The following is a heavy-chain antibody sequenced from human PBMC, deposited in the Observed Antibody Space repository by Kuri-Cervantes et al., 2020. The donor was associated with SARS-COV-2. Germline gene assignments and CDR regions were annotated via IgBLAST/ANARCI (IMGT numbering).Heavy chain of an antibody. J-gene: IGHJ4*02. D-gene: IGHD4-23*01. Sequence: ASVKVSCKASGYTFTGYYMHWVRQAPGQGLEWMGWIKPNSGGTNYAQKFQGRVTMTRDTSISTAYMELRSLRSDDTAVYYCAISVVTRGFYFDYWGQGTLVTVSS. CDR1: GYTFTGYY. CDR3: AISVVTRGFYFDY. CDR2: IKPNSGGT. V-gene: IGHV1-2*02.